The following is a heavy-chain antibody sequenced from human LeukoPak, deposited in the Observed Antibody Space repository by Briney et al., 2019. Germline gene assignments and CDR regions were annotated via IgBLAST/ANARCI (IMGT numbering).Heavy chain of an antibody. D-gene: IGHD4-23*01. CDR2: ISGGGGST. V-gene: IGHV3-23*01. Sequence: GGSLRLSCAASGFTFSSYAMSWVRQAPGKGLEWVSAISGGGGSTYYVDSVKGRFTISRDNSKNTLYLQMDSLRAEDTAVYYCASTVVTYRDYWGQGTLVTVSS. CDR3: ASTVVTYRDY. CDR1: GFTFSSYA. J-gene: IGHJ4*02.